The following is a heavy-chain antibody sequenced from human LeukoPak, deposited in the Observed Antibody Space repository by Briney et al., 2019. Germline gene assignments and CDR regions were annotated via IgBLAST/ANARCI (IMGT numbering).Heavy chain of an antibody. CDR2: ISGSGGST. J-gene: IGHJ4*02. CDR3: AKVRPDIVVVVAATHADTARNSFDY. V-gene: IGHV3-23*01. CDR1: GFTFSNAW. Sequence: GGSLRLSCAASGFTFSNAWMSWVRQAPGKGLEWVSAISGSGGSTYYADSVKGRFTISRDNSKNTLYLQMNSLRAEDTAVYYCAKVRPDIVVVVAATHADTARNSFDYWGQGTLVTVSS. D-gene: IGHD2-15*01.